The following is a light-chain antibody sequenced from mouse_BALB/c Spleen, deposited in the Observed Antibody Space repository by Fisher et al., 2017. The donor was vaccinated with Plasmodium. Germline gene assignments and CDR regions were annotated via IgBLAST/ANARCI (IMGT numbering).Light chain of an antibody. CDR3: QQSNSWPLT. J-gene: IGKJ5*01. V-gene: IGKV5-43*01. Sequence: DIVLTQTPATLSVTPGDSVSLSCRASQSISNNLHWYQQKSHESPRVLIKYSSQSISGIPSRFSGSGSGKYFTLSISSVETEDFGMYFCQQSNSWPLTFGAGTKLELK. CDR1: QSISNN. CDR2: YSS.